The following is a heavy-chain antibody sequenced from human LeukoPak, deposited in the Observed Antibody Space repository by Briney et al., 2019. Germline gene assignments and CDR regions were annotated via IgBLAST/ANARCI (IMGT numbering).Heavy chain of an antibody. D-gene: IGHD5-18*01. Sequence: PGGSLRLSCAASGFTFSSYAMSWVRQAPGKGLEWVSALSGSGSSTYYADSVNGRFTISRDNSKNTLYLQMNSLRAEDTAVYYCATSITGYSYGTNYWGQGTLVTVSS. V-gene: IGHV3-23*01. CDR1: GFTFSSYA. CDR3: ATSITGYSYGTNY. CDR2: LSGSGSST. J-gene: IGHJ4*02.